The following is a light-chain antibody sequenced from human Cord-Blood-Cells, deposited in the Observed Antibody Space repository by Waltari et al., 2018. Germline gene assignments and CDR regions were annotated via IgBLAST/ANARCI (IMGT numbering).Light chain of an antibody. J-gene: IGLJ3*02. V-gene: IGLV2-14*03. CDR2: DVS. Sequence: SALTQPASVSGSPGQSIHISSTATSSNVGGFNNVSWYQQHPGKAPQLMIYDVSNRPSGVSNRFSGSKSGNTASLTISGLQAEDDADYYCSSYTSSSTLFGGGTKLTVL. CDR3: SSYTSSSTL. CDR1: SSNVGGFNN.